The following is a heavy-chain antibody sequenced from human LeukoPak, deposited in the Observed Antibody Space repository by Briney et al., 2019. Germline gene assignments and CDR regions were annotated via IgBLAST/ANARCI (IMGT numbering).Heavy chain of an antibody. CDR2: ISGSGGST. J-gene: IGHJ3*02. Sequence: QSGGSLRLSCAASGFTFSSYAMSWVRQAPGKGLEWVSAISGSGGSTYCADSVKGRFTISRDNSKNTLYLQMNSLRAEDTAVYYCAKADSGNDAFDIWGQGTMVTVSS. V-gene: IGHV3-23*01. CDR1: GFTFSSYA. D-gene: IGHD3-10*01. CDR3: AKADSGNDAFDI.